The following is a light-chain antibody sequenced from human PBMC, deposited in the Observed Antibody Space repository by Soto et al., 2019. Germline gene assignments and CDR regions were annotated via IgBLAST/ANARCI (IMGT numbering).Light chain of an antibody. V-gene: IGKV3-15*01. J-gene: IGKJ5*01. CDR3: QQYTNWPPIT. Sequence: EILLTQSPATLPVSPWERATLSCRAGQSVGSNLAWFQQKPGQAPRLLIYGSSTRATGVPARFSGSGSGADFTLTISNLQSEDFAVYYCQQYTNWPPITFGQGTRLEIK. CDR1: QSVGSN. CDR2: GSS.